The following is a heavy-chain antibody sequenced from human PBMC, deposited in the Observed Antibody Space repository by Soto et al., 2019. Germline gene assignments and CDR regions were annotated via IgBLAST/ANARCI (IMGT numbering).Heavy chain of an antibody. J-gene: IGHJ6*02. CDR3: ARAPSWHGLDV. CDR2: INPGGVSK. V-gene: IGHV1-46*01. CDR1: GYALTSHY. Sequence: ASVKVSCKASGYALTSHYIHWVRQAPGQGLEWMGIINPGGVSKTYAQEFQGRITMTRDTSTSTVYMELSSLRSQDTAVYYCARAPSWHGLDVWGQGTTVTVSS.